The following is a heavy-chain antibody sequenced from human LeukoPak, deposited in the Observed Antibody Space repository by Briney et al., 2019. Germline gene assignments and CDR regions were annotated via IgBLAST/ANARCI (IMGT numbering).Heavy chain of an antibody. J-gene: IGHJ4*02. CDR1: GFTFSSYW. V-gene: IGHV3-7*01. D-gene: IGHD6-13*01. CDR2: IKQDGSEK. CDR3: ALSRTLDY. Sequence: SGGSLRLSCAASGFTFSSYWMTWVRQAPGKGLEWVAKIKQDGSEKYYVDPVKGRFTISRDNAKNSLYLQMYSLRAEDTAVYYCALSRTLDYWGQGTLVTVSS.